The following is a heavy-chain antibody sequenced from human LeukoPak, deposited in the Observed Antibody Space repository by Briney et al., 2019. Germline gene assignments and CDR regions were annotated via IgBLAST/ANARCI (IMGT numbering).Heavy chain of an antibody. D-gene: IGHD6-25*01. CDR2: IHDDGRT. J-gene: IGHJ5*02. CDR1: GGSMSDSIT. CDR3: AKVLTAAGLDL. Sequence: SETLSLTCSVSGGSMSDSITWGWVRQPPGKGLEWLANIHDDGRTAPNPSLRSRLTISQDRSKNQFSLKVSSVTAADTAFYHCAKVLTAAGLDLWGQGILVTVSS. V-gene: IGHV4/OR15-8*01.